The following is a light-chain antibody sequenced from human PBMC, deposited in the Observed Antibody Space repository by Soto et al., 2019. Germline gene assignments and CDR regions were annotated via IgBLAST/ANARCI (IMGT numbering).Light chain of an antibody. CDR1: QSVSSY. V-gene: IGKV3D-15*01. CDR2: EAS. J-gene: IGKJ2*01. CDR3: QHYNYWPYT. Sequence: EIVLTQSPATLSLSPGERATLSCRASQSVSSYLAWYQQKPGQAPRLLMYEASNRATGIPARFSGGGSGTEFTLTISSLQSEDFAVYYCQHYNYWPYTFGQGTKVDIK.